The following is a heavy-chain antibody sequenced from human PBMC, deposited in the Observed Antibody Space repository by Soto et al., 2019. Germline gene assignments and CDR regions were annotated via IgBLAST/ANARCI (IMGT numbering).Heavy chain of an antibody. CDR1: GYTFTSYG. J-gene: IGHJ3*02. CDR2: ISAYNGNT. Sequence: ASVKVSCKASGYTFTSYGISWVRQAPGQGLEWMGWISAYNGNTNYAQKLQGRVTMTTDTSTSTAYMELRSLRSDDTAVYYCARDSWYYYDFRLDDAFDIWAQGKMVTVSS. D-gene: IGHD3-22*01. CDR3: ARDSWYYYDFRLDDAFDI. V-gene: IGHV1-18*01.